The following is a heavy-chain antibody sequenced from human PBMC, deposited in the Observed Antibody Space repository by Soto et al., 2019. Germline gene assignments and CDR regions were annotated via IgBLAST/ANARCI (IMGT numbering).Heavy chain of an antibody. CDR2: ISSSSSTI. V-gene: IGHV3-48*02. Sequence: EVQLVESGGGLVQPGGSLRLSCAASGFTFSSYSMNWVRQAPGKGLEWVSYISSSSSTIYYADSVEGRFTISRDNAKNSLYLQMNSLRDEDTAMYYCARDMVRAAPPRMDYYYGMDVWGQGTTVTVSS. CDR1: GFTFSSYS. CDR3: ARDMVRAAPPRMDYYYGMDV. J-gene: IGHJ6*02. D-gene: IGHD3-10*01.